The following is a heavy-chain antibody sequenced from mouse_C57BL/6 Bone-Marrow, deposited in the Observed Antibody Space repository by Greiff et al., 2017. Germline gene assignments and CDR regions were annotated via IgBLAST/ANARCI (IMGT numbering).Heavy chain of an antibody. Sequence: EVQLQQSGPVLVKPGASVKMSCKASGYTFTDYYMNWVKQSPGKSLEWIGGINPYNGGTSYNQKFKGKATLTVDKSSSTAYMELNSLTSEDSAIYYCARRGVRDYWGQGTTLTVSS. CDR3: ARRGVRDY. J-gene: IGHJ2*01. V-gene: IGHV1-19*01. CDR2: INPYNGGT. CDR1: GYTFTDYY.